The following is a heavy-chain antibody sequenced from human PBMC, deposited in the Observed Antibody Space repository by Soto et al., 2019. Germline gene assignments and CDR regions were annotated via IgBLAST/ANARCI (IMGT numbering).Heavy chain of an antibody. CDR2: IYPGDSDT. CDR1: GYSFTSYW. V-gene: IGHV5-51*01. J-gene: IGHJ3*02. CDR3: ARRRYYYDSSGYYAVADFDI. D-gene: IGHD3-22*01. Sequence: LKISCKGSGYSFTSYWIGWVRQMPGKGLEWMGIIYPGDSDTRYSPSFQGQVTISADKSISTAYLQWSSLKASDTAMYYCARRRYYYDSSGYYAVADFDIWGQGTMVTVSS.